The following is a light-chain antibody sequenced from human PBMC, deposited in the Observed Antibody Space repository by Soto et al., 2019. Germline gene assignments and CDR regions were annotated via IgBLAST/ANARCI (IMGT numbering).Light chain of an antibody. CDR3: IQGGHWPWK. Sequence: DVVMTQSPLSLPVTLGQPASISCTSSQSLEYSDGKTYLNWFLQRPGXXTRXXXXXXXKRDSXVKERFRGSGSGTDFTMKISRVEDEDVGIYYCIQGGHWPWKFGQGTKADMK. V-gene: IGKV2-30*01. CDR2: XXX. CDR1: QSLEYSDGKTY. J-gene: IGKJ1*01.